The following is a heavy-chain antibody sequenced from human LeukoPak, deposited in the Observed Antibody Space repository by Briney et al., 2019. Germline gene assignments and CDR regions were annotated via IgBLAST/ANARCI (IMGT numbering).Heavy chain of an antibody. D-gene: IGHD6-13*01. CDR2: IYSGGST. CDR1: GFTVSSNY. Sequence: EGSLRLSCAASGFTVSSNYMSWVRQAPGKGLEWVSVIYSGGSTYYADSVKGRFTISRDNSKNTLYLQMNSLRAEDTAVYYCARDIEAAGLFLDYWGQGTLVTVSS. J-gene: IGHJ4*02. CDR3: ARDIEAAGLFLDY. V-gene: IGHV3-53*01.